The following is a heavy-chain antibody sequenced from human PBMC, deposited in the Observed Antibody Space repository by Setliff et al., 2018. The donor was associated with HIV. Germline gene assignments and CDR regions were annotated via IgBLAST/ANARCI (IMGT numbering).Heavy chain of an antibody. V-gene: IGHV1-8*03. CDR2: MNPNSGNT. D-gene: IGHD3-16*01. CDR1: GYTFTSYD. Sequence: ASVKVSCKASGYTFTSYDINWVRQATGQGLEWMGWMNPNSGNTGYAQKFQGRVTITRNTSISTAYMELSSLRSEDTAVYYCAGRYGRYYYYYMDVWGKGTTVTVSS. CDR3: AGRYGRYYYYYMDV. J-gene: IGHJ6*03.